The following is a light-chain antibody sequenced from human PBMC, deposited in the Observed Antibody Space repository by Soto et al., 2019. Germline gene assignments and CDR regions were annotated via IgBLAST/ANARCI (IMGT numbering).Light chain of an antibody. CDR2: AAS. CDR1: QSISSY. CDR3: QQSYRTPLT. J-gene: IGKJ4*01. Sequence: DIQMTQSPSSLSASVGDRVTITCRASQSISSYLNWYQQKPGEAPKLLIYAASSLQSGVPSRFSGSGSGTDSTLTISSLQPEDFATYYCQQSYRTPLTFGGGTKVEIK. V-gene: IGKV1-39*01.